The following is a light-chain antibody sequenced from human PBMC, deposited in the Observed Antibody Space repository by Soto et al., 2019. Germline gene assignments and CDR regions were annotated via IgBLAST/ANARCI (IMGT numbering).Light chain of an antibody. CDR2: WAS. CDR3: QQYYSTPPWT. V-gene: IGKV4-1*01. Sequence: DIVMTQSPDSLAVSLGERATIDCKSSQSVLYSSNNKNYLAWYQQKPGQPPKLLIYWASTRESGVPDRFSGSAAGPDFALTISSLQAEDVAVYYCQQYYSTPPWTFGQGTKVEIK. CDR1: QSVLYSSNNKNY. J-gene: IGKJ1*01.